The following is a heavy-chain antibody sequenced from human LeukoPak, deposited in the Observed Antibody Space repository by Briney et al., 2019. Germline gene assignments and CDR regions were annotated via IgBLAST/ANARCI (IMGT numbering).Heavy chain of an antibody. CDR3: ARVTGYIVEDYFDY. CDR1: GDSVSSGGYS. D-gene: IGHD3-22*01. V-gene: IGHV4-30-4*07. J-gene: IGHJ4*02. Sequence: PSQTLSLTCAVSGDSVSSGGYSWNWIRQPPGKGLEWIGYIYYSGSTYYNPSLRSRVTISVAKNQFSLKLSSVTAADTAVYYCARVTGYIVEDYFDYWGQGTLVTVSS. CDR2: IYYSGST.